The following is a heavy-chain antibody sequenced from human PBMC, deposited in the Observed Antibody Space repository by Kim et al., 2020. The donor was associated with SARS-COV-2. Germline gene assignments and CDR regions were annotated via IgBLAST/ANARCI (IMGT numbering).Heavy chain of an antibody. D-gene: IGHD3-22*01. CDR3: AKDRPTVGTYYDSSENGMDV. Sequence: GGSLRLSCAASGFTFSSYAMSWVRQAPGKGLEWVSAISGSGGSTYYADSVKGRFTISRDNSKNTLYLQMNSLRAEDTAVYYCAKDRPTVGTYYDSSENGMDVWGQGTTVTVSS. CDR1: GFTFSSYA. CDR2: ISGSGGST. V-gene: IGHV3-23*01. J-gene: IGHJ6*02.